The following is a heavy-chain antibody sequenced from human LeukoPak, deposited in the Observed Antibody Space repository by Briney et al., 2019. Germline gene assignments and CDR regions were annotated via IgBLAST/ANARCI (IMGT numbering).Heavy chain of an antibody. CDR3: AAFDSATYDAFDI. CDR2: IYYSGST. J-gene: IGHJ3*02. D-gene: IGHD3-22*01. CDR1: GGSIISGGYL. Sequence: SQTLSLTCTVSGGSIISGGYLWSWIRQHPGKGLEWIGYIYYSGSTHYNSSLVSRVTISVDTSKKQFSLKLSSVTAADTAVYYCAAFDSATYDAFDIWGQGTMVTVSS. V-gene: IGHV4-31*03.